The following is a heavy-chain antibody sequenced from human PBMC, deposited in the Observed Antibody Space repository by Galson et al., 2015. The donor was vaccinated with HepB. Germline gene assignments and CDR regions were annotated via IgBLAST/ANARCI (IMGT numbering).Heavy chain of an antibody. J-gene: IGHJ5*02. V-gene: IGHV1-18*01. CDR2: INTHNSDT. Sequence: SVKVSCTASGYTFFNYAITWVRQAPGQGLEWMAWINTHNSDTNYAQKLKDRVTLTTNTSKKTAHMELRSLRSDDTAVYYCARHIDNWFDTWGQGTLVTVSS. CDR1: GYTFFNYA. CDR3: ARHIDNWFDT. D-gene: IGHD5-12*01.